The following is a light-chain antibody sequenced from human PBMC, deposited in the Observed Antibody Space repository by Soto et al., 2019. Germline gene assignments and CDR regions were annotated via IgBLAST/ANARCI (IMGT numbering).Light chain of an antibody. CDR1: LSMIRW. J-gene: IGKJ1*01. CDR2: KAS. Sequence: IQMTQSPSTLSASXGDRVTISSRDRLSMIRWLAWYQQKPGKAPKLLIYKASTLESGVPSRFSGSGSRTEFTLTNSSLQPDDFATYYCQQYNSYSRRFGQGTRWIS. CDR3: QQYNSYSRR. V-gene: IGKV1-5*03.